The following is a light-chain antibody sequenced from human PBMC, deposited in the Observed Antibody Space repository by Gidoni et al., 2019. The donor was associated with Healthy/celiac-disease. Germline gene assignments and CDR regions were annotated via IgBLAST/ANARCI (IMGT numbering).Light chain of an antibody. J-gene: IGKJ1*01. Sequence: DIQMTQSPSPLSVSVGDRVTITCRASQSIVSRLAWYQQKPGKAPNLLLYKASSLESGVPSRFSGSGSGTEFTLTISSRQPDDFATYYCQQYNSDPWTFGQGTKVEIK. CDR2: KAS. CDR1: QSIVSR. CDR3: QQYNSDPWT. V-gene: IGKV1-5*03.